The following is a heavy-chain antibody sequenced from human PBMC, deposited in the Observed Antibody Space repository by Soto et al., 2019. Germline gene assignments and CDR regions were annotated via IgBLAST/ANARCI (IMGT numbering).Heavy chain of an antibody. D-gene: IGHD3-3*01. CDR2: ISSSTSTI. V-gene: IGHV3-48*02. Sequence: EVQLVESGGGLVQPGGSLRLSCAASGFTFSDYNMNWVRQAPGKGLEWVSYISSSTSTIYYGDSVKGRFTISRDNAKNSLFLQMNSLRDEDTAVYYCASTPAPLDCLLPFDAWGQGTLVTVSS. CDR3: ASTPAPLDCLLPFDA. CDR1: GFTFSDYN. J-gene: IGHJ4*01.